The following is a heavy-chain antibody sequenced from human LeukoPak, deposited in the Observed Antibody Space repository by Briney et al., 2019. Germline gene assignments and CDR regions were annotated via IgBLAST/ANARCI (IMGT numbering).Heavy chain of an antibody. CDR2: IYYRGST. CDR3: ARLVREDCSGGSCYSNWFDP. D-gene: IGHD2-15*01. V-gene: IGHV4-39*01. CDR1: GGSISSYY. Sequence: SETLSLTCTVSGGSISSYYWGWIRQPPGKGLEWIGSIYYRGSTYYNPSLKSRVTISVDTAKNQFSLKLSSVTAADTAVYYCARLVREDCSGGSCYSNWFDPWGQGTLVTVSS. J-gene: IGHJ5*02.